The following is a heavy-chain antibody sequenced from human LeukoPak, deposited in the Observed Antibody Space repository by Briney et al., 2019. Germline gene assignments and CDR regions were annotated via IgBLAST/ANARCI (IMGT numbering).Heavy chain of an antibody. CDR2: INPNSGGT. CDR1: GYTFTGYY. CDR3: ARARIVLRPYGMDV. D-gene: IGHD2-8*01. Sequence: GASVKVSCKASGYTFTGYYMHWVRQAPGQGLEWMGWINPNSGGTNYAQEFQGRVTMTRDTSISTAYMELSRLRSDDTAVYYCARARIVLRPYGMDVWGQGTTVTVSS. J-gene: IGHJ6*02. V-gene: IGHV1-2*02.